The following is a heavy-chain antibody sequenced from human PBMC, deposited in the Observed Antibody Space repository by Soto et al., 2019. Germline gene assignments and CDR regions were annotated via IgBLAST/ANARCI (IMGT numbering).Heavy chain of an antibody. J-gene: IGHJ4*02. CDR1: GFTFSSYS. Sequence: EVQLVESGGGLVKPGGSLRLSCAASGFTFSSYSMNWVRQAPGKGLEWVSFIGTSNNHKYYADSVKGRFTISRDNSQTSLYLQMTTMRAEDTAVYYCVRDSGGNSEYFHYWGQGTLVTVSS. CDR2: IGTSNNHK. D-gene: IGHD2-15*01. V-gene: IGHV3-21*01. CDR3: VRDSGGNSEYFHY.